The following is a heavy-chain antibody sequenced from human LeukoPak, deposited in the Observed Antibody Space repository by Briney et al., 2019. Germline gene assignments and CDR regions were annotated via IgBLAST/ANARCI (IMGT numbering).Heavy chain of an antibody. CDR2: IYYSGST. Sequence: KPSETLSLTCTVSGGSISSYYWSWIRQPPGKGLEWIGYIYYSGSTNYNPSLKSRVTISVDTSKNQFSLKLSSVTAADTAVYYCASLTVSGGHYFDYWGQGTLVTVSS. V-gene: IGHV4-59*08. D-gene: IGHD4-11*01. CDR3: ASLTVSGGHYFDY. CDR1: GGSISSYY. J-gene: IGHJ4*02.